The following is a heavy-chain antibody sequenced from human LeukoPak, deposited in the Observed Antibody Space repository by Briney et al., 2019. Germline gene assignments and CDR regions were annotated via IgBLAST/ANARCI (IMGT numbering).Heavy chain of an antibody. Sequence: GGSLRLSCAASGFTFSGYAMHWLRQAPGKGLEWVAVISYDGSNKYYADSVKGRFTISRDNSKNTLYLQMNSLRAEDTAVYYCARDPYNGSYGDYYYYYMDVWGKGTTVTIS. CDR1: GFTFSGYA. J-gene: IGHJ6*03. CDR3: ARDPYNGSYGDYYYYYMDV. D-gene: IGHD1-26*01. CDR2: ISYDGSNK. V-gene: IGHV3-30*07.